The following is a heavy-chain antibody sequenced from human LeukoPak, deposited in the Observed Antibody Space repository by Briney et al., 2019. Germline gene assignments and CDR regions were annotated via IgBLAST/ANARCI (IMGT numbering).Heavy chain of an antibody. CDR3: ARAYVYYDFYLGFNWFDP. D-gene: IGHD3-3*01. J-gene: IGHJ5*02. V-gene: IGHV1-2*02. CDR1: GYTFTGYY. Sequence: GASVKVSCKASGYTFTGYYMHWVRQAPGQGLEWMGWINPNSGGTNYAQKFQGRVTMTRDTSISTAYMELSRLRSDDTAVYYCARAYVYYDFYLGFNWFDPWGQGTLVTVSS. CDR2: INPNSGGT.